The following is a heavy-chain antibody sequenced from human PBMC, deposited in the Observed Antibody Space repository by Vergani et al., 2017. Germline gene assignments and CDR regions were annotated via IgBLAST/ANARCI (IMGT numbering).Heavy chain of an antibody. CDR3: TRSHTHLYAGAGMGV. V-gene: IGHV6-1*01. J-gene: IGHJ6*04. D-gene: IGHD2-2*01. Sequence: QVRLQQSGPGLVKPSQTLSLTCAISGDTISDNIAAWNWVRQSPSRGLEWLGRTYYRSKWYSDYVVSLKSRITINPDTSKNQFSLHLNSVTPEDTAVYYCTRSHTHLYAGAGMGVWGEGTTVTVSS. CDR1: GDTISDNIAA. CDR2: TYYRSKWYS.